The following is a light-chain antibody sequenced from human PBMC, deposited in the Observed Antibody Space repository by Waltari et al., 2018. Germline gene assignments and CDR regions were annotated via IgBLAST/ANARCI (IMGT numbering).Light chain of an antibody. CDR3: QQYGSSVMYT. J-gene: IGKJ2*01. V-gene: IGKV3-20*01. CDR1: QSLTKKY. Sequence: VLTQSPGTLSLSPGERATLSCRASQSLTKKYLAWYQQKPGQAPRLLIYGASSRAAGIPDRFSGSGSGTDFTLTFNRLEPEDFAVYYCQQYGSSVMYTFGQGTKLEIK. CDR2: GAS.